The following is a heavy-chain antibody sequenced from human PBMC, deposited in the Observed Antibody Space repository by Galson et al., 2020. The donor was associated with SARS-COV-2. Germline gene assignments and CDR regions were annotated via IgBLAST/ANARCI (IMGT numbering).Heavy chain of an antibody. J-gene: IGHJ3*02. CDR1: GGSISSGGYS. V-gene: IGHV4-30-2*01. D-gene: IGHD5-12*01. CDR3: ARHGARGDSGYGLDGAFHI. CDR2: SYHNGRT. Sequence: SETLSLTCAASGGSISSGGYSWSWIRQTPGTGLEWIGYSYHNGRTTYSPSLKSRVSISIDRSKNQFSLKLSSVTAADTAVYYCARHGARGDSGYGLDGAFHIWGQGTVVTVAS.